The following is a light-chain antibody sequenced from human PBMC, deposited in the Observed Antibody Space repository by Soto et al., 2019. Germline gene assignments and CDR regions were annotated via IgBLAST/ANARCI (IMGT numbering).Light chain of an antibody. V-gene: IGLV2-23*02. J-gene: IGLJ3*02. Sequence: QSALTQPASVSGSPGRSITISCTGTTTDVGNYNLVSWFQHHPDKAPKLLLYGVSERPSGVSNRFSGSKSGNTASLTISGLQAEDEADYFCCSYSGVGAHWVFGGGTKVTVL. CDR3: CSYSGVGAHWV. CDR1: TTDVGNYNL. CDR2: GVS.